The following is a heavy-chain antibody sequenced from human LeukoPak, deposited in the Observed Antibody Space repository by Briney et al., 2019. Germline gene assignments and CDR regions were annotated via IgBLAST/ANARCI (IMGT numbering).Heavy chain of an antibody. D-gene: IGHD1-7*01. CDR3: ARRTFPNDAFDV. CDR1: GFTFSTFS. CDR2: ISGSGSDI. V-gene: IGHV3-21*01. Sequence: GGSLRLSCAASGFTFSTFSMNWVRQAPGKGLEWVSAISGSGSDIYYADSVKGRFAISRDNPKRSLYLQMNSLRAEDTAVYYCARRTFPNDAFDVWGQGTVVTVSS. J-gene: IGHJ3*01.